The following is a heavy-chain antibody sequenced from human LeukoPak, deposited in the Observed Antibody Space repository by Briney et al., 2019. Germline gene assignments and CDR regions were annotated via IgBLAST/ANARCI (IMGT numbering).Heavy chain of an antibody. CDR2: VYYSGST. CDR3: AREPRLWPNWFDP. D-gene: IGHD3-16*01. V-gene: IGHV4-39*02. Sequence: PSETLSLTCTVSSGSIGSSSNYWGWIRQAPGKGLEWIGNVYYSGSTFYNPSLKSRVTISVDTSKNQFSLKLRSVTAADTAIYYCAREPRLWPNWFDPWGQGTLVTVSS. J-gene: IGHJ5*02. CDR1: SGSIGSSSNY.